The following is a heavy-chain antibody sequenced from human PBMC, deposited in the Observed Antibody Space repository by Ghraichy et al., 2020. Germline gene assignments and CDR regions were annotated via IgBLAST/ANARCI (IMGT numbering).Heavy chain of an antibody. CDR3: AKDSYYDFWSGYFDY. D-gene: IGHD3-3*01. CDR2: ISWNSGSI. Sequence: SLNISCAASGFTFDDYAMHWVRQAPGKGLEWVSGISWNSGSIGYADSVKGRFTISRDNAKNSLYLQMNSLRAEDTALYYCAKDSYYDFWSGYFDYWGQGTLVTVSS. J-gene: IGHJ4*02. V-gene: IGHV3-9*01. CDR1: GFTFDDYA.